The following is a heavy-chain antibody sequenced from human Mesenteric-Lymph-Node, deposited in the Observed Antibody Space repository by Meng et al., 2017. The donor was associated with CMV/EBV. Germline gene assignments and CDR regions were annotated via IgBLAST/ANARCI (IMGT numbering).Heavy chain of an antibody. CDR2: IYYSGSTY. D-gene: IGHD5-18*01. J-gene: IGHJ4*02. Sequence: QLQLQESGPGLVKPSETRYITCTVHGCCISSSSYYWGWSRQPPGKGLEWIGYIYYSGSTYYYNPSLKTRVTISVDTSKNQFSLKLSSVTAAYTAVYYCARHSALLVTNFDYWGQGTRVTGSS. V-gene: IGHV4-39*01. CDR1: GCCISSSSYY. CDR3: ARHSALLVTNFDY.